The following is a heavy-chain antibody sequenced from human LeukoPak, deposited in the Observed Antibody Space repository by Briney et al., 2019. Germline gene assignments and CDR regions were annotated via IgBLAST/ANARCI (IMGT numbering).Heavy chain of an antibody. CDR2: IYYSGST. Sequence: PSETLSPTCTVSGGSISSYYWSWIRQPPGKGLEWIGYIYYSGSTNYNPSLKSRVTISVDTSKNQFSLKLSSVTAADTAVYYCARGVWGSGSYYPLYYFDYWGQRTLVTVSS. D-gene: IGHD3-10*01. CDR1: GGSISSYY. V-gene: IGHV4-59*01. CDR3: ARGVWGSGSYYPLYYFDY. J-gene: IGHJ4*02.